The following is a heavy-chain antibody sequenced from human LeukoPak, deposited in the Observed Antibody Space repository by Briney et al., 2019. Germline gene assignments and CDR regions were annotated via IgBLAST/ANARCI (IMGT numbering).Heavy chain of an antibody. CDR3: ARANRKRSYSSSWYWFDP. V-gene: IGHV1-8*01. Sequence: ASVKVSCKASGYTFTSYDINWVRQATGQGLEWMGWMNPNSGNPGYAQKFQGRVTMTRNTSISTAYMELSSLRSEDTAVYYCARANRKRSYSSSWYWFDPWGQGTLVTVSS. CDR2: MNPNSGNP. D-gene: IGHD6-13*01. J-gene: IGHJ5*02. CDR1: GYTFTSYD.